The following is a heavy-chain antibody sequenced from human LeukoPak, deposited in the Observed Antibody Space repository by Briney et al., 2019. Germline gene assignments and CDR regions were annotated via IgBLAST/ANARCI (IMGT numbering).Heavy chain of an antibody. CDR2: IYSGGST. J-gene: IGHJ4*02. Sequence: GGSLRLSCAASGFTVSSNYMSWVRQAPGKGLEWVSVIYSGGSTYYADSVEGRFTISRDNSKNTLYLQMNSLRAEDTAVYYCARGLKYSSSWYYFDYWSQGTLVTVSS. CDR1: GFTVSSNY. D-gene: IGHD6-13*01. V-gene: IGHV3-53*01. CDR3: ARGLKYSSSWYYFDY.